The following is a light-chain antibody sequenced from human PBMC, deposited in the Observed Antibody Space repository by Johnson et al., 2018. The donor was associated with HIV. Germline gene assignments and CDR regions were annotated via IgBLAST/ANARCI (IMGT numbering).Light chain of an antibody. CDR2: DDN. V-gene: IGLV1-51*01. CDR3: GTWDSSLGAGHI. Sequence: QSVLTQPPSASAAPGQKVTISCSGSSSNIGNNYVSWYQHLPGTAPQLLIYDDNKRPSGIPDRFSGSKSGTSATLGITGLQTGDEADYYCGTWDSSLGAGHIFGTGTKVTVL. CDR1: SSNIGNNY. J-gene: IGLJ1*01.